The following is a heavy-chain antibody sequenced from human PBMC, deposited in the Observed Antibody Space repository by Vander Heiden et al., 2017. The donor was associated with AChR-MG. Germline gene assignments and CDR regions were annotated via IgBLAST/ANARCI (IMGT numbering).Heavy chain of an antibody. CDR3: ARSGGNYYGMDV. CDR2: IGTAGDT. J-gene: IGHJ6*02. CDR1: GFTFSSYD. Sequence: EVQRVEPGGGLVQPGGPMILSCAAQGFTFSSYDMHWVRQATGKCLELVSAIGTAGDTYYPGSVKGRFTISRENAKNSLYLQMNSLRAGDTAVYYCARSGGNYYGMDVWRQGTTVTVSS. D-gene: IGHD3-16*01. V-gene: IGHV3-13*01.